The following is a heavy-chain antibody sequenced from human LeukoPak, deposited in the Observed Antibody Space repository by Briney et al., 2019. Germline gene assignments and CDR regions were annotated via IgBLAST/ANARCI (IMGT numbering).Heavy chain of an antibody. Sequence: SETLSLTCTVSGGSISGGSYYWSWIRQPAGKGLEWIGRIYTSGSTNYNPSLKSRVTISVDTSKNQFSLKLSSVTAADTAVYYCARESYDSSGYYRNWFDPWGQGTLVTVSS. CDR1: GGSISGGSYY. CDR2: IYTSGST. D-gene: IGHD3-22*01. J-gene: IGHJ5*02. CDR3: ARESYDSSGYYRNWFDP. V-gene: IGHV4-61*02.